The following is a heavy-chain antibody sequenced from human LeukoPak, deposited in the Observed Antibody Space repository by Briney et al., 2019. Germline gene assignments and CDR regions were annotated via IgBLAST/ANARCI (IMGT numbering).Heavy chain of an antibody. D-gene: IGHD2-2*01. CDR2: IYHTGST. V-gene: IGHV4-39*01. CDR1: GDSISSGSFF. J-gene: IGHJ4*02. CDR3: ARQGFCIATTCYSTVFDY. Sequence: PSETLSLTCTVSGDSISSGSFFWGWIRQSPGTGLECIAKIYHTGSTYYNPSLKSRVTISVDTSKNQFSLNLSSVTAADTAIYYCARQGFCIATTCYSTVFDYWGQGTLVTVSS.